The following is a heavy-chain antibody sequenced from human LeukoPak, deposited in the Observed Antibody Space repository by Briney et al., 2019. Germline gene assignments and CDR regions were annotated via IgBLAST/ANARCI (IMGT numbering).Heavy chain of an antibody. CDR2: IIPILGIA. Sequence: SVKVSCKASGGTFSSYAISWVRQAPGQGLEWMGRIIPILGIANYAQKFQGRVTITADKSTSTAYMELSSLRSEDTAMYYCARGGVSLAFDYWGQGTLVTVSS. D-gene: IGHD3-16*01. J-gene: IGHJ4*02. CDR3: ARGGVSLAFDY. V-gene: IGHV1-69*04. CDR1: GGTFSSYA.